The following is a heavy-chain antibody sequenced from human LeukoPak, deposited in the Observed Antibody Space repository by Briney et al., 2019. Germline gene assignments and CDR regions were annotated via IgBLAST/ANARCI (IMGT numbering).Heavy chain of an antibody. V-gene: IGHV1-2*02. D-gene: IGHD6-13*01. CDR2: INPNSGGT. CDR1: GYTFTSYD. Sequence: ASVKVSCKTSGYTFTSYDINWVRQATGQGLEWMGWINPNSGGTNYAQKFQGRVTMTRDTSISTAYMELSRLRSDDTAVYYCARRYPAAAGVDAFDIWGQGTMVTVSS. J-gene: IGHJ3*02. CDR3: ARRYPAAAGVDAFDI.